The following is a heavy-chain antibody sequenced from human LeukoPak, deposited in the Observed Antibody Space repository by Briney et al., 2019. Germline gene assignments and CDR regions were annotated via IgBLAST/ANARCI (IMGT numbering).Heavy chain of an antibody. J-gene: IGHJ4*02. CDR1: GYTFTSYG. CDR2: ITTYNGDT. V-gene: IGHV1-18*01. D-gene: IGHD2-8*01. CDR3: ALISYCTTVTCYYLDY. Sequence: ASVKVSCKASGYTFTSYGINWVRQAPGQGLEWMGWITTYNGDTNYAQNLQGRVTMTADTSTSTAYVELRSLRSDDTAVYYCALISYCTTVTCYYLDYWGQGTLVTVSS.